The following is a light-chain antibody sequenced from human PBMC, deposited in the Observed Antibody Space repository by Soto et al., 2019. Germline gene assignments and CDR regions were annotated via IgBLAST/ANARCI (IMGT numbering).Light chain of an antibody. Sequence: DIQMTQSPSTLSASVGDRVTITCRASQSLNSLLAWYQQKPGRAPKLLIYDASTLESGVPSRFSGSGSGTEFTLTISSLQTDDFATYYCQQYNSYSRTFGQGTKVDI. CDR3: QQYNSYSRT. J-gene: IGKJ1*01. CDR2: DAS. V-gene: IGKV1-5*01. CDR1: QSLNSL.